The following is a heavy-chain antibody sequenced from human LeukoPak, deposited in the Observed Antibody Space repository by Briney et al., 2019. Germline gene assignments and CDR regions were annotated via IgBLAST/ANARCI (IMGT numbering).Heavy chain of an antibody. CDR2: IYYSGST. V-gene: IGHV4-59*01. CDR3: ARGGELSPTTEYFQH. CDR1: GGSISSYY. Sequence: PSETLSLTCTVSGGSISSYYWSWIRQPPGKGLEWIGYIYYSGSTNYNPSLKSRVTISVDTSKNQFSLKLSSVTAADTAVYYCARGGELSPTTEYFQHWGQGTLVTVSS. J-gene: IGHJ1*01. D-gene: IGHD3-16*02.